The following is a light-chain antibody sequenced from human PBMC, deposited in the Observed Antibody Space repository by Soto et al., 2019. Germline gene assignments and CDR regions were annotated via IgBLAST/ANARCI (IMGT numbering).Light chain of an antibody. J-gene: IGLJ7*01. CDR2: RSN. CDR3: AAWDDSLSGTV. CDR1: SSNIGSNY. Sequence: QSVLTQPPSASGTPGQRITISCSGSSSNIGSNYVYWYQQLPGTAPKLLIYRSNQRPSGVPDRFSGSRSGTSASLAISGLRFEDEGDYYCAAWDDSLSGTVFGGGTQLTVL. V-gene: IGLV1-47*01.